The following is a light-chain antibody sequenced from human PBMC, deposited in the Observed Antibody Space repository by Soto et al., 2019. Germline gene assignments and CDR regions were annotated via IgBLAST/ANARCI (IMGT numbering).Light chain of an antibody. J-gene: IGKJ5*01. CDR1: QGISTY. CDR2: AAS. V-gene: IGKV1-12*01. Sequence: DIQMSQSPSSVCASRGERVSVTCRASQGISTYLGWYQQKPGKAPKLLIYAASSLQTGVPSRFSGSGSGTDFTLTISSLQPEDFGTYYCQQAISFPITFGQGTRLEIK. CDR3: QQAISFPIT.